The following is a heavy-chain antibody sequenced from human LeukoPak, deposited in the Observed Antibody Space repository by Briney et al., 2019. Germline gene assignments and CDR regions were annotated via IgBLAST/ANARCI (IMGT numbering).Heavy chain of an antibody. CDR2: INTKTGNP. Sequence: ASVKASCKPSGYSFTNYGMNWVRQAPGQGLEWMGWINTKTGNPTYAQTFTGRFVFSLDTSVSTAYLQISSLKAEDTAIYYCARNYPPAMHITPAGGAQQIQHWGQGTLVTVSS. J-gene: IGHJ1*01. D-gene: IGHD6-13*01. CDR1: GYSFTNYG. V-gene: IGHV7-4-1*02. CDR3: ARNYPPAMHITPAGGAQQIQH.